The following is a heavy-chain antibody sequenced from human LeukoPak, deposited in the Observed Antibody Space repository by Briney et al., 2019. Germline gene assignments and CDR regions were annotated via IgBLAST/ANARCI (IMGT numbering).Heavy chain of an antibody. CDR3: ARDRITGYCSGGSCYGDAFDI. CDR1: GGTFSSYA. Sequence: SVKVSCKASGGTFSSYAISWVRQAPGQGLEWMGRIIPILGIANYAQKFQGRVTITADKSTSTAYMGLSSLRSEDTAVYYCARDRITGYCSGGSCYGDAFDIWGQGTMVTVSS. J-gene: IGHJ3*02. D-gene: IGHD2-15*01. V-gene: IGHV1-69*04. CDR2: IIPILGIA.